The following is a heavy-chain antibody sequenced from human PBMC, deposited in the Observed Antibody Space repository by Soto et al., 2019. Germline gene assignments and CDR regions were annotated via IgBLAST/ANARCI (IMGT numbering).Heavy chain of an antibody. V-gene: IGHV2-5*02. CDR2: IYWDDDK. CDR1: GFSLSTSGVG. J-gene: IGHJ4*02. Sequence: QITLKESSPTLVKPTQTLTLTCAFSGFSLSTSGVGVGWIRQPPGKALEWLALIYWDDDKRYSSSLKSRLTITKDTPKNQVVLTTSNMDHVDTAAFYCAHVQGHGSNYFHWGQGTLVTVSS. CDR3: AHVQGHGSNYFH. D-gene: IGHD3-10*01.